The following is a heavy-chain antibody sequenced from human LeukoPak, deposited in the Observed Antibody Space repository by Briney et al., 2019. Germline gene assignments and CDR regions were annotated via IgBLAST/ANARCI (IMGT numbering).Heavy chain of an antibody. D-gene: IGHD3-10*01. J-gene: IGHJ4*02. CDR3: AKDKGRQGIRGIIISYYFDY. V-gene: IGHV3-30*02. CDR1: GFTFSSYS. CDR2: IRYDGSYQ. Sequence: GGSLRLSCAASGFTFSSYSMNWVRQAPGKGLEWVAFIRYDGSYQYYADSVKGRFTISRDNSKNTLYLQMSSLRAEDTAVYYCAKDKGRQGIRGIIISYYFDYWGQGTLVTVSS.